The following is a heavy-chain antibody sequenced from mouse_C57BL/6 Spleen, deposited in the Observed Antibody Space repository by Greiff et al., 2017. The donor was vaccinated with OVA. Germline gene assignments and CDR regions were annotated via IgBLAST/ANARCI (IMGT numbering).Heavy chain of an antibody. J-gene: IGHJ2*01. V-gene: IGHV1-22*01. CDR2: INPNNGGT. CDR1: GYTFTDYN. CDR3: ARSYEGNFDY. Sequence: VQLQQSGPELVKPGASVKMSCKASGYTFTDYNMNWVKQSHGKSLEWIGYINPNNGGTSYNQKFKGKANMTVNNSSSTAYMELRSLTSEDSAVYYCARSYEGNFDYWGQGTTLTVSS. D-gene: IGHD2-12*01.